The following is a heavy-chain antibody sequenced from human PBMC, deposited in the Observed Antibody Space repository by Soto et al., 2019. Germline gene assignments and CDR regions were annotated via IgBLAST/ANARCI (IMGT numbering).Heavy chain of an antibody. V-gene: IGHV1-18*01. CDR1: GYTFTSYG. D-gene: IGHD3-22*01. J-gene: IGHJ3*02. CDR3: ARHFEAAFYYEISGYWGAFPI. CDR2: ISTYSGHT. Sequence: ASVKVSCKASGYTFTSYGISWMRQAPGQGLEWMGWISTYSGHTNYEQKFQGRVSMTTDTSTTTAYMELRSLRSNDTAVYYCARHFEAAFYYEISGYWGAFPIAGQGT.